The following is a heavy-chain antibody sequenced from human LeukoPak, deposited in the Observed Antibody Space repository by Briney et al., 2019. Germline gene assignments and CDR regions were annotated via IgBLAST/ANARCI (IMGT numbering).Heavy chain of an antibody. Sequence: PSETLSLTCTISGGSVSDYYWSWIRQFPGKGLEWIGYIYYTGSTTYNPSLKSRVTISADTSKNQFSLKLSSVTAADTAVYYCARIAASGTYYFDYWGQGTLVTVSS. J-gene: IGHJ4*02. V-gene: IGHV4-59*02. CDR2: IYYTGST. CDR1: GGSVSDYY. CDR3: ARIAASGTYYFDY. D-gene: IGHD6-13*01.